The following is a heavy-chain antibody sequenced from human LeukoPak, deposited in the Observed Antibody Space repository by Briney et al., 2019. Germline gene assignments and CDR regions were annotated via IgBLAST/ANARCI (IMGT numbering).Heavy chain of an antibody. Sequence: GRSLRLSCAASGFTFSSYCMHWVRQAPGKGLVWVSRINSDGSSTSYADSVKGRFTISRDKAKNTLYLQMNSLRAEDTAVYYCAREEGAYGGSNWFGPWGQGTLVTVSS. V-gene: IGHV3-74*01. J-gene: IGHJ5*02. D-gene: IGHD4-23*01. CDR2: INSDGSST. CDR3: AREEGAYGGSNWFGP. CDR1: GFTFSSYC.